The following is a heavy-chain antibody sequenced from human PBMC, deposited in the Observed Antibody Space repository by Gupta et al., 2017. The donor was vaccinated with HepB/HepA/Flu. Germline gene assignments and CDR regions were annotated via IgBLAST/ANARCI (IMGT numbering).Heavy chain of an antibody. Sequence: EVQLLESGEDLVQPGGSLRLSCIASGFTFSSCAMSWVRQAPGKGLEWVSGISGSGATIHYADSVKGRFTISRDNSKNTLYLQMKSLRVEETAIYYCAKGVHRTYGRRDFDYWGQGTLVTVSS. CDR3: AKGVHRTYGRRDFDY. CDR2: ISGSGATI. D-gene: IGHD1-14*01. CDR1: GFTFSSCA. J-gene: IGHJ4*02. V-gene: IGHV3-23*01.